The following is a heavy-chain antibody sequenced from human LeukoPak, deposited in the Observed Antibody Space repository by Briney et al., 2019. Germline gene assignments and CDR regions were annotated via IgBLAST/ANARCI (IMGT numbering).Heavy chain of an antibody. V-gene: IGHV3-7*03. CDR1: GFTFSSYW. Sequence: GGSLRLSCAASGFTFSSYWMSWVRQAPGKGLEWVANIKQDGSEKYYVDSVKGRFTISRDNAKNSLYLQMNRLRAEDTAVYYCARGTHYYGSGSYSPEQYFQHWGQGTLVTVSS. J-gene: IGHJ1*01. D-gene: IGHD3-10*01. CDR2: IKQDGSEK. CDR3: ARGTHYYGSGSYSPEQYFQH.